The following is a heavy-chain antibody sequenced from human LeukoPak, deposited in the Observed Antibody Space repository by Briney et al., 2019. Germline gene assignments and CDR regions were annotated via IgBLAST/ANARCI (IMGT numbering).Heavy chain of an antibody. CDR2: ISWNSGSI. D-gene: IGHD3-16*02. V-gene: IGHV3-9*01. Sequence: GGSLRLSCAASGFTFDDYAMHWIRQAPGKGLEWVSGISWNSGSIGYGDSVKGRFTISRDNAKNSLYLQMNSLRAEDTALYYCAKDKLRLGELSLISFDYWGQGTLVTVSS. CDR1: GFTFDDYA. CDR3: AKDKLRLGELSLISFDY. J-gene: IGHJ4*02.